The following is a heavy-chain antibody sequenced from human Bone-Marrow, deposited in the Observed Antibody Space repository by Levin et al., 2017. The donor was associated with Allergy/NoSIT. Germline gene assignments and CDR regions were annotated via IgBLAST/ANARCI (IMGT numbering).Heavy chain of an antibody. Sequence: KVSCKASGYSFNTYWIGWVRHMPGKGLEWMGIIYPGDSDTRYSPSFQGQVTIPAEKSTTTAYLQWTSLRASDTAMYFGARLGNWNADYFDNWGQGTLVTVSS. J-gene: IGHJ4*02. CDR3: ARLGNWNADYFDN. V-gene: IGHV5-51*01. D-gene: IGHD1-1*01. CDR1: GYSFNTYW. CDR2: IYPGDSDT.